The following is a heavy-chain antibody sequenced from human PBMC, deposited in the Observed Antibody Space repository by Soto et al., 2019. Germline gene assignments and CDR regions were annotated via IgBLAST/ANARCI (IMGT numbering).Heavy chain of an antibody. CDR1: GYTFTGYY. CDR2: INPNSGGT. J-gene: IGHJ4*02. V-gene: IGHV1-2*04. Sequence: ASVKVSCKASGYTFTGYYMHWVRQAPGQGLEWMGWINPNSGGTNYAQKFQGWVTMTRDTSISTAYMELSRLRSDDTAVYYCAREHITGTRFVDYWGQGTLVTVSS. CDR3: AREHITGTRFVDY. D-gene: IGHD1-20*01.